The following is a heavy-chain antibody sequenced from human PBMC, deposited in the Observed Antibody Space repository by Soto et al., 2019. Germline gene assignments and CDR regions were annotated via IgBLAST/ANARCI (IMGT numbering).Heavy chain of an antibody. CDR3: AKDGLLWFGELAEALPAEDAFDI. Sequence: GGSLRLSCAASGFTFSSYAMSWVRQAPGKGLEWVSAISGSGGSTYYADSVKGRFTISRDNSKNTLYLQMNSLRAEDTAVYYCAKDGLLWFGELAEALPAEDAFDIWGQGTMVTVSS. CDR2: ISGSGGST. V-gene: IGHV3-23*01. CDR1: GFTFSSYA. D-gene: IGHD3-10*01. J-gene: IGHJ3*02.